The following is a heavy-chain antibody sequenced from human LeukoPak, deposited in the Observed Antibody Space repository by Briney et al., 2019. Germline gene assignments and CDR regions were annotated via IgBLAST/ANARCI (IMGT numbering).Heavy chain of an antibody. Sequence: GGSLRLSCAASGFTLSDHYIDWVRQAPGKGLEWVSGISGSGGSTYYADSVKGRFTISRDNSKNTLDLQMNSLRAEDTAVYYCAKDGYSSGWSFDYWGQGTVVTVSS. CDR3: AKDGYSSGWSFDY. D-gene: IGHD6-19*01. CDR2: ISGSGGST. V-gene: IGHV3-23*01. J-gene: IGHJ4*02. CDR1: GFTLSDHY.